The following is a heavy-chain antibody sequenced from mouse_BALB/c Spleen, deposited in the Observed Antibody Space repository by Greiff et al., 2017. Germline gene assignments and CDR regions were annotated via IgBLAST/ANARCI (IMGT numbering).Heavy chain of an antibody. CDR3: NAFITTGFAY. Sequence: EVQLQQSGAELVRSGASVKLSCTASGFNIKDYYMHWVKQRPEQGLEWIGWIDPENGDTEYAPKFQGKATMTAATSSNTAYLQLSSLTSEDAAVYYCNAFITTGFAYWGQGTLVTVSA. J-gene: IGHJ3*01. CDR2: IDPENGDT. D-gene: IGHD1-2*01. CDR1: GFNIKDYY. V-gene: IGHV14-4*02.